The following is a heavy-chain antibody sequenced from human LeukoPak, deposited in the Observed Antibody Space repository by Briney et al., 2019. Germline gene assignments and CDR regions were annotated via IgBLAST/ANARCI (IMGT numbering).Heavy chain of an antibody. CDR3: ARHSAYYSSGHGWFDP. J-gene: IGHJ5*02. D-gene: IGHD6-19*01. V-gene: IGHV5-51*01. CDR1: GYSFTSYW. CDR2: IYPGDSDT. Sequence: HGESLKISCKGSGYSFTSYWIGWVRQMPGKGLEWMGIIYPGDSDTRYSPSFQGQVTISADKSISTAYLQWSSLKASDTAMYYCARHSAYYSSGHGWFDPWGQGTLVTVSS.